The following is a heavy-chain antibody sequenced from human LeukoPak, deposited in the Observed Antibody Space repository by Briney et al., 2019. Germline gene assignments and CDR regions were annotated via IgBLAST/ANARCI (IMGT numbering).Heavy chain of an antibody. J-gene: IGHJ6*02. Sequence: GGSLRLSCAASGFTFSSYWMSWVRQAPGKGLEWVANIKQDGSEKYYVDSVKGRFTISRDNAKNSLYLQMNSLRAEDTALYYCAKAGVTFYYGMDVWGQGTTVTVSS. CDR1: GFTFSSYW. CDR2: IKQDGSEK. CDR3: AKAGVTFYYGMDV. V-gene: IGHV3-7*03. D-gene: IGHD2/OR15-2a*01.